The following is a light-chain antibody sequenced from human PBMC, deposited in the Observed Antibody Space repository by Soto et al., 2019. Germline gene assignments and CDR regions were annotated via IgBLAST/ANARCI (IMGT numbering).Light chain of an antibody. CDR1: SSDVGSYNL. CDR2: EVS. Sequence: QSALTQPASVSGSPGQSITISCTGTSSDVGSYNLVSWYQQYPGKDPKLMIYEVSKRPSGVSNRFSGSKSGNTASLTISGLQAEDEADYYCCSYAGSSTPWVFGGGTKVTVL. J-gene: IGLJ3*02. V-gene: IGLV2-23*02. CDR3: CSYAGSSTPWV.